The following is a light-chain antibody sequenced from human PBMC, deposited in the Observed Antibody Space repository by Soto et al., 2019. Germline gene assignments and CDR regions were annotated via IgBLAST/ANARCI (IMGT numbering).Light chain of an antibody. CDR3: GTWDSSLSAVV. J-gene: IGLJ2*01. V-gene: IGLV1-51*01. CDR2: DNN. CDR1: SSNIGNNY. Sequence: QSVLTQPPSVSAAPGQKVTISCSGSSSNIGNNYVSWYQQLPGTAPKLLICDNNKRPSGIPDRFSGSESGTSATLGITGLQTGDEADYYCGTWDSSLSAVVFGGGTKLTVL.